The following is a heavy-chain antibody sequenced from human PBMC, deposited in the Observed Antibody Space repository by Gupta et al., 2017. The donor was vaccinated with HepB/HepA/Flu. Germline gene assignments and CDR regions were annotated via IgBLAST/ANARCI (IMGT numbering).Heavy chain of an antibody. D-gene: IGHD3-22*01. CDR1: GGSFSGYY. Sequence: QVQLQQWGAGLLKPSETLSLTCAVYGGSFSGYYWSWIRQPPGKGLEWIGEINHSGSTNYNPSLKSRVTISVDTSKNQFSLKLSSVTAADTAVYYCARGRSYYENYWYFDLWGRGTLVTVSS. CDR2: INHSGST. V-gene: IGHV4-34*01. J-gene: IGHJ2*01. CDR3: ARGRSYYENYWYFDL.